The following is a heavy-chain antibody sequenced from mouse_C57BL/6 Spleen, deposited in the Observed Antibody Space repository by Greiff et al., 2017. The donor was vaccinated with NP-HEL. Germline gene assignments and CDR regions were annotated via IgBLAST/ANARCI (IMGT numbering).Heavy chain of an antibody. D-gene: IGHD1-1*01. CDR1: GYTFTSYW. CDR2: IDPSDSYT. J-gene: IGHJ1*03. Sequence: QVQLQQPGAELVMPGASVKLSCKASGYTFTSYWMHWVKQRPGQGLEWIGEIDPSDSYTNYNQKFKGKSTLTVDKSSSTAYMQLSSLTSEDSAVYYCAIRSYGSSYDWYFDVWGTGTTVTVSS. V-gene: IGHV1-69*01. CDR3: AIRSYGSSYDWYFDV.